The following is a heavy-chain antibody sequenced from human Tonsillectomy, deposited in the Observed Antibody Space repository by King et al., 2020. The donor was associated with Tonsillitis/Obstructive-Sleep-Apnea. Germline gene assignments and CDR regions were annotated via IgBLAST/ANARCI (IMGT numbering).Heavy chain of an antibody. Sequence: VRLVESGGGLVQPGGSLRLSCAASGFTFSSYWMHWVRQAPGKGLVWVSRINSDGSSTSYGDSVKGRFTISRDNAKNTLFLKMNSLRAEDTAVYYCARDLDYGDPNWFDPWGQGTLVTVSS. CDR2: INSDGSST. J-gene: IGHJ5*02. V-gene: IGHV3-74*01. CDR3: ARDLDYGDPNWFDP. CDR1: GFTFSSYW. D-gene: IGHD4-17*01.